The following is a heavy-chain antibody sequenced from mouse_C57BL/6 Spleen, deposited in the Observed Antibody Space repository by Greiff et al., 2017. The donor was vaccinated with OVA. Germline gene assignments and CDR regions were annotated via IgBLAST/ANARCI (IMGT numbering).Heavy chain of an antibody. CDR1: GYTFTDYE. V-gene: IGHV1-15*01. J-gene: IGHJ3*01. Sequence: QVQLQQSGAELVRPGASVTLSCKASGYTFTDYEMHWVKQTPVHGLEWIGAIDPVTGGTAYNQKFKGKAILTADKSSSTAYMELSSLTSEDSAVYYCTGGEAYWGQGTLVTVSA. D-gene: IGHD2-13*01. CDR2: IDPVTGGT. CDR3: TGGEAY.